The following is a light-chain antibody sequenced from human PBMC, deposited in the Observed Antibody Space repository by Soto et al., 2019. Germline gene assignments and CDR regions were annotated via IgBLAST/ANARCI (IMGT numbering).Light chain of an antibody. Sequence: QSVLTQPASVSGSPGQSITISCTGTSSDVGSYNLVSWYQQHPGKAPKLMIYEGSKRPSGVSNRFSGSKSGNTASLTISGLQAEDEAGYYCCSYAGSSTLNYVFGTGTKVTVL. CDR1: SSDVGSYNL. J-gene: IGLJ1*01. CDR3: CSYAGSSTLNYV. CDR2: EGS. V-gene: IGLV2-23*01.